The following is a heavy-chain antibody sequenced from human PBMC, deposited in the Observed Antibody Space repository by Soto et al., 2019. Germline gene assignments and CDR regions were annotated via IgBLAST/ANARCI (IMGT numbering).Heavy chain of an antibody. CDR1: GLSFSIYA. V-gene: IGHV3-23*01. Sequence: GSLRLPCSASGLSFSIYALIWVRQAPGKGLEWVSVVSGSGGNTYYADSVKVRFTISRDNSQNTLFLQMNSLRAEDTAVYYCGKGGAYSTSPFVDYWAQGTPVTV. CDR3: GKGGAYSTSPFVDY. J-gene: IGHJ4*02. CDR2: VSGSGGNT. D-gene: IGHD6-13*01.